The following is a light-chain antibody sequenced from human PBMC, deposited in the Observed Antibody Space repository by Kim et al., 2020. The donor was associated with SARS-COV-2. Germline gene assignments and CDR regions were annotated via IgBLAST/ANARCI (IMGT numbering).Light chain of an antibody. J-gene: IGLJ3*02. CDR1: NLGDKY. Sequence: YELTQPPSVSVSPGQTASITCSGDNLGDKYACWFQQKPGQSPVTVIYQDRKRPSGIPERFSGSNSGNTATLTISGTQALDEADYYCQAWDSSTAVFGGGTQLTVL. V-gene: IGLV3-1*01. CDR3: QAWDSSTAV. CDR2: QDR.